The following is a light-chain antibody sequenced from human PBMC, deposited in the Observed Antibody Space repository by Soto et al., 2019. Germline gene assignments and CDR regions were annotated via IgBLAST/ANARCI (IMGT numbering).Light chain of an antibody. CDR1: QSVSSD. CDR2: GTS. CDR3: QQYKNWVT. J-gene: IGKJ5*01. V-gene: IGKV3-15*01. Sequence: EIVMTQSPATLSVSPGERATLSCRASQSVSSDLAWYQQKPGQAPRLLIYGTSTRATGISARFSGSGSGTEITLTITILQSEVFAVYYCQQYKNWVTFGQGTRLEIK.